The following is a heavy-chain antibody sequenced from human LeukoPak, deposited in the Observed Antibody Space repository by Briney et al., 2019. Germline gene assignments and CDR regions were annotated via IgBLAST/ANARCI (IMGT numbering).Heavy chain of an antibody. CDR3: AKDDAWLQFND. V-gene: IGHV3-30*02. Sequence: GGSLRLSCAASGFAASGFTFSTFGMHWVRQAPGKGLEWVAFIRYDGSNKYYADSVKGRFTISRDDSKNTLYLQMNSLRAEDTAVYYCAKDDAWLQFNDWGQGTLVTVSS. J-gene: IGHJ4*02. D-gene: IGHD5-24*01. CDR1: GFTFSTFG. CDR2: IRYDGSNK.